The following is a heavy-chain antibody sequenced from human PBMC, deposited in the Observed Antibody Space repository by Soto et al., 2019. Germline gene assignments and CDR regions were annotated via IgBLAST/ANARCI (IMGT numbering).Heavy chain of an antibody. CDR1: GESISSGDHY. CDR3: ARDAGYCNSVSCYPYNMDV. V-gene: IGHV4-30-4*01. Sequence: SETLSLTCTVSGESISSGDHYWSWVRQSPGEGLEWIGFIYYSGNTYYNPSLKSRVSMSVDTSNNQFSLKLNSVTAADTAVYYCARDAGYCNSVSCYPYNMDVWGQGTTVTSP. D-gene: IGHD2-15*01. CDR2: IYYSGNT. J-gene: IGHJ6*02.